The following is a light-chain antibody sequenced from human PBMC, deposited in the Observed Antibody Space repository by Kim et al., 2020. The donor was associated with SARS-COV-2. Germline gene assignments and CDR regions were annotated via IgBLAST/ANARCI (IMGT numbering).Light chain of an antibody. J-gene: IGKJ1*01. CDR1: QSVSSN. V-gene: IGKV3-15*01. CDR2: GAS. Sequence: SGSPGERATLSCRASQSVSSNLAWYQQKPGQAPSRLIYGASTRATGVPARFSGSGSGTEFTLTISSLQSEDSALYYCQQYSNWPTFGQGTKVDIK. CDR3: QQYSNWPT.